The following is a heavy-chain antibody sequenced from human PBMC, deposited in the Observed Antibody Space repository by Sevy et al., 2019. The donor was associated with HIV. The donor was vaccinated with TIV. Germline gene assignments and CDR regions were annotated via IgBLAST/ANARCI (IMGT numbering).Heavy chain of an antibody. V-gene: IGHV3-30-3*01. Sequence: GGSLTLSCAASGFTFSSYAMHWVRQAPGKGLEWVAVISYDGSNKYYADSVKGRFTISRDNSKNTLYLQMNSLRAEDTAVYYCARDRQVTYYDFWSGYSRYYNYYYYGMDVWGQGTTVTVSS. CDR2: ISYDGSNK. D-gene: IGHD3-3*01. J-gene: IGHJ6*02. CDR3: ARDRQVTYYDFWSGYSRYYNYYYYGMDV. CDR1: GFTFSSYA.